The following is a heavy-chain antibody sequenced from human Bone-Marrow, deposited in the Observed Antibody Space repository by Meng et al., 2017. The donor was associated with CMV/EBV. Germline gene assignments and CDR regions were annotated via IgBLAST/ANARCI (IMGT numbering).Heavy chain of an antibody. CDR2: ISGVSSYI. Sequence: GESLKISCAASGFTFSSYTMNWVRQAPGKGLEWVSSISGVSSYIYYADSVKGRFTISRDNAKNSLYLQMNSLRAEDTALYYCAKEVVPAAINDYYYGMDVWGQGTTVTVSS. D-gene: IGHD2-2*01. CDR1: GFTFSSYT. CDR3: AKEVVPAAINDYYYGMDV. J-gene: IGHJ6*02. V-gene: IGHV3-21*04.